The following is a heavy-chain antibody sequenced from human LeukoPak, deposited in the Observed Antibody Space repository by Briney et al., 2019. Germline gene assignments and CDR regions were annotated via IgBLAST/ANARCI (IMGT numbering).Heavy chain of an antibody. CDR3: AKGPLLEWLLHFDY. V-gene: IGHV3-23*01. J-gene: IGHJ4*02. Sequence: GGSLRLSCAASGFTFSSYAMSWVRQAPGKGLEWVSAFSGSGGSTYYADSVKGRFTISRDNSKNTLYLQMNSLRAEDTAVYYCAKGPLLEWLLHFDYWGQGTLVTVSS. CDR1: GFTFSSYA. CDR2: FSGSGGST. D-gene: IGHD3-3*01.